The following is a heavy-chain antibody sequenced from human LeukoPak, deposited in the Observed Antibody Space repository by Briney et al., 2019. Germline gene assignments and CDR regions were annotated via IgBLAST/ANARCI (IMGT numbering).Heavy chain of an antibody. J-gene: IGHJ4*02. V-gene: IGHV3-23*01. CDR2: ISDDSSFT. CDR3: AKGRCSGPGCDSFDY. D-gene: IGHD5-12*01. CDR1: GLVFGKYA. Sequence: GGSLSLSCAASGLVFGKYAMAWVRQAPGKGLECVSIISDDSSFTYYLDSVKGRSTIFRDNSKNTLYLHMNSLKAEDTAVYYCAKGRCSGPGCDSFDYWGQGTLVTVSS.